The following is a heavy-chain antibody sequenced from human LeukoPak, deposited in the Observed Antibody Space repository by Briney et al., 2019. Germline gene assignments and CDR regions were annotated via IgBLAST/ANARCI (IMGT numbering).Heavy chain of an antibody. J-gene: IGHJ3*02. CDR2: MNPNSGNT. Sequence: GASVKVSCKASGYTFTSYDINWVRQATGQGLEWMGWMNPNSGNTGYAQKFQGRVTMTRNTSISTAYMELSSLRSEDTAAYYCASGIAAAGNDAFDIWGQGTMVTVSS. CDR1: GYTFTSYD. V-gene: IGHV1-8*01. CDR3: ASGIAAAGNDAFDI. D-gene: IGHD6-13*01.